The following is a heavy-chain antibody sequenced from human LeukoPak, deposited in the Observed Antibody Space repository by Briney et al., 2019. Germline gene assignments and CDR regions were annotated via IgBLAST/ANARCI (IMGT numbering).Heavy chain of an antibody. J-gene: IGHJ4*02. V-gene: IGHV3-30*03. Sequence: GGSLRLSCAASGFTFSSSGMQWVRQAPGKGLQSVAVISYDGSNKYYADSVKGRFTISRDNSKNTLYLQMNSLRAEDTAVYYCATSIGDVEMAMAVWGQGTLVTVSS. D-gene: IGHD5-24*01. CDR3: ATSIGDVEMAMAV. CDR1: GFTFSSSG. CDR2: ISYDGSNK.